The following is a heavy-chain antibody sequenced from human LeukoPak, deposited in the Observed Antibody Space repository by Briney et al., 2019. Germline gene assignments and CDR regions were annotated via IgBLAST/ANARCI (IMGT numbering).Heavy chain of an antibody. D-gene: IGHD6-19*01. CDR2: INHSGST. CDR1: GGSFSGYY. V-gene: IGHV4-34*01. J-gene: IGHJ4*02. Sequence: PPETLSLTCAVYGGSFSGYYWSWIRQPPGKGLEWIGEINHSGSTNYNPSLKSRVTISVDTSKNQFSLKLSSVTAADTAVYYCARSLKQWLVRDYWGQGTLVTVSS. CDR3: ARSLKQWLVRDY.